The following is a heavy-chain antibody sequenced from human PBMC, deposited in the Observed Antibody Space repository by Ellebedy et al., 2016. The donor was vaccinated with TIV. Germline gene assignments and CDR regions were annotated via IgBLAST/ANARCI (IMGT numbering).Heavy chain of an antibody. CDR3: PKEQVGGDGRWVFDI. Sequence: GESLKISCAASGFTFSSYAMAWVRQTPGKGLEWVSAIYGGGVTAYYTDSVKGRFTISRDNSRNTLYLQMNSLRAEDTAIYYCPKEQVGGDGRWVFDIWGQGTMVTVSS. J-gene: IGHJ3*02. CDR2: IYGGGVTA. V-gene: IGHV3-23*01. CDR1: GFTFSSYA. D-gene: IGHD3-16*01.